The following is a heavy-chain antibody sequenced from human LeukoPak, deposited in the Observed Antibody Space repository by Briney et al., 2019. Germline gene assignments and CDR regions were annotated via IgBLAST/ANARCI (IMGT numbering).Heavy chain of an antibody. D-gene: IGHD3-10*01. CDR3: ARGYYGSGSLYWFDS. J-gene: IGHJ5*01. CDR2: IIPIFGSA. Sequence: ASVKVSCKASGGTFSSYAVSWVRQAPGQGLEWMGRIIPIFGSANYAQKFQGRVTITADESTSTAYMELSNLKSEDTARYYCARGYYGSGSLYWFDSWGQGTLVTVSS. V-gene: IGHV1-69*13. CDR1: GGTFSSYA.